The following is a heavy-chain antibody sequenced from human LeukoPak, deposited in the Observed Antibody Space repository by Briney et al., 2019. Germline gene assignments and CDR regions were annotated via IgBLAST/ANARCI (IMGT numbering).Heavy chain of an antibody. CDR2: ISTSGGGT. Sequence: GGSLRLSCAASGFTFSSYSMNWVRQAPGKGLGWVSAISTSGGGTYYADSVKGRFTISRDNSKNTLHLQMNSLRAEDTALYYCVRGYFNWFDPWGQGTLVTVSS. V-gene: IGHV3-23*01. D-gene: IGHD2-21*01. J-gene: IGHJ5*02. CDR1: GFTFSSYS. CDR3: VRGYFNWFDP.